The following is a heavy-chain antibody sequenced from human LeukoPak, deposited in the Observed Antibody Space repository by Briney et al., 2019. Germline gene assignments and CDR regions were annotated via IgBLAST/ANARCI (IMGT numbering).Heavy chain of an antibody. D-gene: IGHD3-22*01. J-gene: IGHJ4*02. Sequence: SETLSLTCSVSGGSINNYYWSWIRQSPTKGLEWIGYIFSSGRASYNPSLESRVTISVDTSKNQFSLKMNSLTAADTAVYFCARVDDTSAIDYWGQGTLVTVSS. V-gene: IGHV4-59*01. CDR2: IFSSGRA. CDR1: GGSINNYY. CDR3: ARVDDTSAIDY.